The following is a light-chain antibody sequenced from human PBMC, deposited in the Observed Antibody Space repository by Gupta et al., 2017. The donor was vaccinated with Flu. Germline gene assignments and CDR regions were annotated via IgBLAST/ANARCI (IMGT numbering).Light chain of an antibody. J-gene: IGKJ5*01. V-gene: IGKV3-11*01. Sequence: EIVLTQSPATLSLSPGERGTLSCRASQSVRSSLAWYQQKPGQAPRLLIYDASSRATGIPARFSGSGSGTDFTLTISSLEPEDFAVYYCQQRSNWPITFGQGTQMEIK. CDR1: QSVRSS. CDR3: QQRSNWPIT. CDR2: DAS.